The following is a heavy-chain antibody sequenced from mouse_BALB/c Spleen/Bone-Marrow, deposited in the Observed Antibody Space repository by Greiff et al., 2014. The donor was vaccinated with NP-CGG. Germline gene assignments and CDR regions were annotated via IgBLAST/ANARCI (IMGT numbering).Heavy chain of an antibody. J-gene: IGHJ3*01. D-gene: IGHD2-1*01. CDR3: ARTYYGNYAWFAH. Sequence: QVQLKESGAELVKPGAPVKLSCKASGYTFTSYWMNWVKQRPGRGLEWIGRIDPSDSETHYNQKFKDKATLTVDKSSSTAYIQLSSLTSEDSAVYYCARTYYGNYAWFAHWGQGTLVTVSA. CDR1: GYTFTSYW. CDR2: IDPSDSET. V-gene: IGHV1-69*02.